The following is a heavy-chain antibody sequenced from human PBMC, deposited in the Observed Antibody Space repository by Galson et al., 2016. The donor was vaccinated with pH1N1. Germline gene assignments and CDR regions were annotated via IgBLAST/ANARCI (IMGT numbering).Heavy chain of an antibody. CDR1: GVSISGYY. D-gene: IGHD1-26*01. J-gene: IGHJ4*02. Sequence: SETLSLTCSVSGVSISGYYWGWIRQSPGKGLDYVGYIYYNGHTNYSPSLKSRVTISLDMSTKQFSLKLTSVTAAATAVYYCASLVRGSYPDPLYYFYFWGLGTLVTVSS. CDR3: ASLVRGSYPDPLYYFYF. CDR2: IYYNGHT. V-gene: IGHV4-59*08.